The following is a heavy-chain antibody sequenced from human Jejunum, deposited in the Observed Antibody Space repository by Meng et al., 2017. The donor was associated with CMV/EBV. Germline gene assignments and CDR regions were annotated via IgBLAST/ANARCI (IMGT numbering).Heavy chain of an antibody. Sequence: FSSYWMSWGRQAPGKGLEWVANIKQDGSGKDYVDSVKGRFTISRDNAKNSLYLQMNSLRAEDTAVYYCASALGYCSSTSCQYYFDYWGQGTLVTVSS. CDR1: FSSYW. V-gene: IGHV3-7*01. J-gene: IGHJ4*02. D-gene: IGHD2-2*01. CDR3: ASALGYCSSTSCQYYFDY. CDR2: IKQDGSGK.